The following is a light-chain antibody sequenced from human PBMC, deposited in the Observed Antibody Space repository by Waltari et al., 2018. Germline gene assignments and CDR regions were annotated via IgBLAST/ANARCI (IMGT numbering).Light chain of an antibody. J-gene: IGKJ4*01. CDR1: QSVSSIS. V-gene: IGKV3-20*01. Sequence: EIVLTQSPGTLSLSPGERATHSCRASQSVSSISLSWYQQKAGQPPRLLIYGVSSRATGIPDRFSGSGSGTDFTLTISRLEPEDFAVYYCQQYDSIVLTFGGGTKVEI. CDR2: GVS. CDR3: QQYDSIVLT.